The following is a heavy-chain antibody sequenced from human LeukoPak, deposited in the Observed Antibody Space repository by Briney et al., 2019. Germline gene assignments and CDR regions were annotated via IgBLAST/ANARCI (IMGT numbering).Heavy chain of an antibody. Sequence: GGSLRLSCAASGFTFNDYTMTWVRQAPGKGLEWVSSITGDCNYIYYADSVKGRFTISRDNAQNSLFLELNSLRGEDTAVYYCARERNFYYFDYWGQGALVTVSS. V-gene: IGHV3-21*01. J-gene: IGHJ4*02. CDR1: GFTFNDYT. CDR2: ITGDCNYI. D-gene: IGHD3-3*01. CDR3: ARERNFYYFDY.